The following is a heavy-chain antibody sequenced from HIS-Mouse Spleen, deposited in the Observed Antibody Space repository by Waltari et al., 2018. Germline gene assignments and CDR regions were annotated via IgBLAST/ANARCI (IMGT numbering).Heavy chain of an antibody. V-gene: IGHV4-31*03. J-gene: IGHJ5*02. CDR2: IYNNGST. D-gene: IGHD3-3*01. CDR3: ARSPYYDFWSGYSDNWFDP. CDR1: GGSLSSGGYS. Sequence: QVQLQESGPGLVKPSQTLSLTCTVSGGSLSSGGYSWSWIPQHPGQGLVGIGYIYNNGSTYYNPSLKSRVTISVDTSKNQFSLKLSSVTAADTAVYYCARSPYYDFWSGYSDNWFDPWGQGTLVTVSS.